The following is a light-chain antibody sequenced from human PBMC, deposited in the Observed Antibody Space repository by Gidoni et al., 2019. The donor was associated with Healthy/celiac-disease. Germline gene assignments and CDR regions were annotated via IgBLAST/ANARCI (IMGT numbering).Light chain of an antibody. V-gene: IGKV1-39*01. CDR3: QQSYSTRLT. CDR1: QSISSY. J-gene: IGKJ1*01. CDR2: TAF. Sequence: IQMTQSPSSLSASVGDRVTITCRASQSISSYLNWYQQKPGKAPKLLFYTAFSLQSGVPSSFSGSGSVTDFTLTISSLRPEDFATYYCQQSYSTRLTFGQGTKVEIK.